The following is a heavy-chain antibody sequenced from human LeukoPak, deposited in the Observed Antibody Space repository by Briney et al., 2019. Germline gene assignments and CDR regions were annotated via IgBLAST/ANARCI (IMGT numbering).Heavy chain of an antibody. CDR1: GYTFTGYY. D-gene: IGHD1-26*01. Sequence: ASVKVSCKASGYTFTGYYMHWVRQAPGQGLEWMGWINPNSGGTNYAQKYPGRVTMTRDTYISTAYMELSRLRFDDTAVYYCARVEWELLFDYWGQGTLVTVSS. V-gene: IGHV1-2*02. CDR2: INPNSGGT. J-gene: IGHJ4*02. CDR3: ARVEWELLFDY.